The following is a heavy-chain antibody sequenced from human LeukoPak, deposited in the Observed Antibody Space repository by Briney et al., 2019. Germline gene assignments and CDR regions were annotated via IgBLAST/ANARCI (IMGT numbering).Heavy chain of an antibody. J-gene: IGHJ4*02. CDR3: ARDRPIVVVMQPDY. V-gene: IGHV3-33*08. Sequence: PGGSLRLSCAASGFTFTTYWMSWVRQAPGKGLEWVAVIWYDGSNKYYADSVKGRFTISRGNSKNTLYLQMNSLRAEDTAVYYCARDRPIVVVMQPDYWGQGTLVTVSS. CDR2: IWYDGSNK. D-gene: IGHD3-22*01. CDR1: GFTFTTYW.